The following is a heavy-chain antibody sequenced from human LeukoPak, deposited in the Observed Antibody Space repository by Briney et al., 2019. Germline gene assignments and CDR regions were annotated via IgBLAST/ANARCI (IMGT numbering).Heavy chain of an antibody. Sequence: SETLSLTCAVYGGSFSGYYWSWIRQPPGKGLEWIGEINHSGTTNYNPSLKSRVTISVDTSKNQFSLKLSSVTAADTAVYYCARTPGLSRRDCSGGSCYKYAFDIWGQGTMVTVSS. J-gene: IGHJ3*02. CDR1: GGSFSGYY. D-gene: IGHD2-15*01. CDR2: INHSGTT. CDR3: ARTPGLSRRDCSGGSCYKYAFDI. V-gene: IGHV4-34*01.